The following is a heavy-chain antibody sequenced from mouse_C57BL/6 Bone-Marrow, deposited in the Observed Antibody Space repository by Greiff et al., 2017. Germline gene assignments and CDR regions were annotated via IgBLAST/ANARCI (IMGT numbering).Heavy chain of an antibody. CDR1: GYTFTSYW. J-gene: IGHJ2*01. D-gene: IGHD2-5*01. CDR3: ARPSYYSKKGYYFDY. CDR2: IDPSASYT. Sequence: QVQLQQPGAELVMPGASVKLSCKASGYTFTSYWMHWVKQRPGQGLEWIGEIDPSASYTNYNQKFKGKSTLTVNKSSSTAYMQLSSLTSEDSAVYYCARPSYYSKKGYYFDYWGQGTTLTVSS. V-gene: IGHV1-69*01.